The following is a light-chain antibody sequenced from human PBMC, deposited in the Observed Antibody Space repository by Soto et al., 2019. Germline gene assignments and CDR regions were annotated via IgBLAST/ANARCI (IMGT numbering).Light chain of an antibody. CDR3: EQYNSSALT. V-gene: IGKV1-5*01. J-gene: IGKJ4*01. CDR1: QSISCW. CDR2: DAS. Sequence: DIQMTQSPSTLSASVGDRVTITCRASQSISCWLAWYQQKPGKAPKLLIYDASSLESGVPSRFSCSVSGTEFTLTIRSLQPDDFATYYCEQYNSSALTFGGGTKVEIK.